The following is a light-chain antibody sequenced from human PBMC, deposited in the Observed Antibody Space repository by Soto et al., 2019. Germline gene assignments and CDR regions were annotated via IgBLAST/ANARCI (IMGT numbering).Light chain of an antibody. CDR3: QQANSFPIT. V-gene: IGKV1-12*01. CDR2: DAS. Sequence: DIQMTQSPSTLSASVGDRVTITCRASQSISSWLAWYQQKPGKAPKLLIYDASSLQSGAPSRFSGSGSGTDFTLTISSLQPEDFATYYCQQANSFPITFGQGTRLEI. CDR1: QSISSW. J-gene: IGKJ5*01.